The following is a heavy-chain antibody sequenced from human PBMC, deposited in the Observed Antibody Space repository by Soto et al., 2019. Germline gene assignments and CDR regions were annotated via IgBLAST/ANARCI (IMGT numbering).Heavy chain of an antibody. D-gene: IGHD2-8*01. CDR1: GFTFSSYG. Sequence: QVQLVESGGGVVQPGRSLRLSCAASGFTFSSYGMHWVRQAPGKGLEWVAVISYDGSNKYYADSVKGRFTISRDNSKNTLYLQMNSLRAEDTAVYYCAKDMRLLLMGYYFDYWGQGTLVTVSS. J-gene: IGHJ4*02. V-gene: IGHV3-30*18. CDR2: ISYDGSNK. CDR3: AKDMRLLLMGYYFDY.